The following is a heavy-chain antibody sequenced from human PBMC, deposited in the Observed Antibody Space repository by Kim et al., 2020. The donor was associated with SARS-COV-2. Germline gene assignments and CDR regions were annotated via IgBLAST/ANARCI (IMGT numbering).Heavy chain of an antibody. CDR1: GFTFDDYA. CDR3: AKGIRYSSSWYPLGRLD. CDR2: ISWNSGSI. V-gene: IGHV3-9*01. Sequence: GGSLRLSCAASGFTFDDYAMHWVRQAPGKGLEWVSGISWNSGSIGYADSVKGRFTISRDNAKNSLYLQMNSLRAEDTALYYCAKGIRYSSSWYPLGRLDWGQGTLVTVSS. D-gene: IGHD6-13*01. J-gene: IGHJ4*02.